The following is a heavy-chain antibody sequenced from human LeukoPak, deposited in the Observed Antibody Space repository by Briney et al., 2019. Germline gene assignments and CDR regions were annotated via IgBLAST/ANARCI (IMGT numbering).Heavy chain of an antibody. J-gene: IGHJ6*03. CDR3: ATGGASYYYYYMDV. D-gene: IGHD3-10*01. CDR1: GGSISSYY. Sequence: SQTLSLTCTVSGGSISSYYWSWIRQPPGKGLEWIGYIYYSGSTNYNPSLKSRVTISVDTSKNQFSLKLSSVTAADTAVYYCATGGASYYYYYMDVWGKGTTVTVSS. V-gene: IGHV4-59*01. CDR2: IYYSGST.